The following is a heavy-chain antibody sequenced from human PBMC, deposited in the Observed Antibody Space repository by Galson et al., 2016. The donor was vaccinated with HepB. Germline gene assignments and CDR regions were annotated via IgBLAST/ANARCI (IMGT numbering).Heavy chain of an antibody. CDR1: GYPFTTYA. V-gene: IGHV1-8*01. CDR2: TDLKSGFT. J-gene: IGHJ6*02. D-gene: IGHD3-16*01. CDR3: ARAETIGDGMDV. Sequence: SVKVSCKASGYPFTTYAINWVRQAPGQGLEWLGWTDLKSGFTANAQKFQGRVTITSDKSISTAYMELSGLRTEDTAVYYCARAETIGDGMDVWGQGTTVTVSS.